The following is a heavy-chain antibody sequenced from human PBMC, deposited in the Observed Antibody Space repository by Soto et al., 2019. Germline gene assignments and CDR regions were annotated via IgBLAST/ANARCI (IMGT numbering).Heavy chain of an antibody. CDR1: GFAFGGFT. Sequence: VPVLESGGGLVQPGGSLRLSCSVSGFAFGGFTMTWVRQAPGKGLEWVSSISGSAARTYYADSVQGRFTISRDNSKSTLYLQMNSLRVEDTAEYYCTRGGVGTTGSCDFWGQGTQVAVSS. CDR2: ISGSAART. J-gene: IGHJ4*02. CDR3: TRGGVGTTGSCDF. V-gene: IGHV3-23*01. D-gene: IGHD6-13*01.